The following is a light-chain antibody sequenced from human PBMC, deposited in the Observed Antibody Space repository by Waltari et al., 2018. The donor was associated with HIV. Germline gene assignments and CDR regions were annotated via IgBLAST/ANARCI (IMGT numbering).Light chain of an antibody. CDR1: SSDVGSYNL. Sequence: QSALTQPASVSGSPGQSITISCTGTSSDVGSYNLVSWYQQYPGKAPKLMIYEVSKRPSGVSHRFSGFKSGNTASLTSSGLQAEDEADYYCCSYAGSSTFVVFGGGTKLTVL. CDR3: CSYAGSSTFVV. CDR2: EVS. V-gene: IGLV2-23*02. J-gene: IGLJ2*01.